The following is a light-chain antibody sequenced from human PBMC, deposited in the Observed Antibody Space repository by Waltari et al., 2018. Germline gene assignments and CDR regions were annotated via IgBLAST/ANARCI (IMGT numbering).Light chain of an antibody. CDR1: QSVGRS. Sequence: EIVLTQSPGTLSLSPGERATLSCRASQSVGRSLAWYQQKPGRAPRLLIYATSNRATGIPDRFSASGSGTDFSLTISRLEPEDFALYYCQHYVRLPVTFGQGTKVEVK. J-gene: IGKJ1*01. V-gene: IGKV3-20*01. CDR2: ATS. CDR3: QHYVRLPVT.